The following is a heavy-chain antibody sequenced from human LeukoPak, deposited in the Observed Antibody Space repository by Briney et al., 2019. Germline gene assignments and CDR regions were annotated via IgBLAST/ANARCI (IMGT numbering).Heavy chain of an antibody. D-gene: IGHD3-16*01. J-gene: IGHJ4*02. CDR3: TRRLDD. CDR2: FGTRHTHI. V-gene: IGHV3-21*06. Sequence: PGGSLGLSCVGSGLNFNTYDLTWVRQAPGKGLEWVALFGTRHTHIFYADSVEGRFAISRDNAQNSLYLQMNGLRVEDTAVYYCTRRLDDWGQGTLVTVSS. CDR1: GLNFNTYD.